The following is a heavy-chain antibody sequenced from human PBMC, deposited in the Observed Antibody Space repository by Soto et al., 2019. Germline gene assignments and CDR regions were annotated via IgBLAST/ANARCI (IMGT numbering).Heavy chain of an antibody. CDR1: GGSFSGYY. CDR2: INHSGST. Sequence: SETLSLTCAVYGGSFSGYYWSWIRQPPGKGLEWIGEINHSGSTNYNPSLKSRVTISVDTSKNQFSLKLSSVTAADTAVYYCARVPYYYYYYMDVWGKGTTVTVSS. V-gene: IGHV4-34*01. J-gene: IGHJ6*03. CDR3: ARVPYYYYYYMDV.